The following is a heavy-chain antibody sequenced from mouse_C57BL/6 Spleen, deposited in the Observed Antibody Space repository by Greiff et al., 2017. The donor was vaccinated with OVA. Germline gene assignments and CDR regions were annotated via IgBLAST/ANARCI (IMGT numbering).Heavy chain of an antibody. Sequence: EVKLVESGGGLVKPGGSLKLSCAASGFTFSSYAMSWVRQTPEKRLEWVATISDGGSYTYYPDNVKGRFTISRDNAKNNLYLQMSHLKSEDTAMYYCAREGDYDGSSPHWYFDVWGTGTTVTVSS. CDR3: AREGDYDGSSPHWYFDV. CDR2: ISDGGSYT. D-gene: IGHD1-1*01. V-gene: IGHV5-4*01. J-gene: IGHJ1*03. CDR1: GFTFSSYA.